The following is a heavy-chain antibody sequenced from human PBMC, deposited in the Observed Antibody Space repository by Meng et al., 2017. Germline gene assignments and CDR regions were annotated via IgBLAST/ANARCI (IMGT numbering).Heavy chain of an antibody. Sequence: GESLKISCAASGFIFSSYAMHWVRQAPGKGLEWVAVISYDGSNKYYADSVKGRFTISRDNSKNTLYLQMNSLRAEDTAVYYCTSDSTMIVVGWIWGQGTMVTVSS. CDR1: GFIFSSYA. V-gene: IGHV3-30*04. D-gene: IGHD3-22*01. J-gene: IGHJ3*02. CDR3: TSDSTMIVVGWI. CDR2: ISYDGSNK.